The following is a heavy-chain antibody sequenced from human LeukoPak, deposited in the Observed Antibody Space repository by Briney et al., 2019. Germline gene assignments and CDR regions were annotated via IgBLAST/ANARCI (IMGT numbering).Heavy chain of an antibody. J-gene: IGHJ4*02. D-gene: IGHD1-14*01. Sequence: SETLSLTCTVSGGSISSSRYYWGWIRQPPGKGLEWIGSIYYSGSTYYNPSLKSRVTISVDTSKNQFSLKLSSVTAADTAVYYCARLSEGAFDYWGQGTLVTVSS. V-gene: IGHV4-39*01. CDR2: IYYSGST. CDR1: GGSISSSRYY. CDR3: ARLSEGAFDY.